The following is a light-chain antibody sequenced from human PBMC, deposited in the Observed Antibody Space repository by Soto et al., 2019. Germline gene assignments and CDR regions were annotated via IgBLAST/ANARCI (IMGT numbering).Light chain of an antibody. CDR1: QSLVYSDGNTY. J-gene: IGKJ5*01. CDR3: MQVTHWPIT. Sequence: DVVMTQSPLSLPVTLGQPASISCRSSQSLVYSDGNTYLSWFQQRPGQSPRRLIYKVSNRDSGVPDRFSGSGSGTDFTLKISWVEAEDVAIYYCMQVTHWPITFGQGTRVEIK. V-gene: IGKV2-30*01. CDR2: KVS.